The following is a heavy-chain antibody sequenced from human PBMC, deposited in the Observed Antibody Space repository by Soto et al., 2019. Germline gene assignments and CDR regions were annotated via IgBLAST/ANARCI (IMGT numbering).Heavy chain of an antibody. Sequence: SETLSLTCTVSGGSIGSYYWSWIRQPPGKGLEWIGYIYYSGSTNYNPSLKSRVTISVDTSKNQFSLKLSSVTAADTAVYYCARAYGDRYYYYYGMDVWGQGTTVTVSS. D-gene: IGHD4-17*01. J-gene: IGHJ6*02. CDR2: IYYSGST. CDR3: ARAYGDRYYYYYGMDV. CDR1: GGSIGSYY. V-gene: IGHV4-59*01.